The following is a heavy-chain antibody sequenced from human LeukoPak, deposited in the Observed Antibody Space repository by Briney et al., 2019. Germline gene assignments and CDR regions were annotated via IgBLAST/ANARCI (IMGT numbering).Heavy chain of an antibody. CDR1: GGSISSYY. V-gene: IGHV4-59*01. Sequence: PSETLSLTCTVSGGSISSYYWSWIRQPPGKGLEWIGYIYYSGSTNYNPSLKSRVTISVDTSKNQFSLKLSSVTAADTAVYYCASLGGAMVSDYYYGMDVWGQGTTVTVSS. CDR3: ASLGGAMVSDYYYGMDV. CDR2: IYYSGST. D-gene: IGHD3-16*01. J-gene: IGHJ6*02.